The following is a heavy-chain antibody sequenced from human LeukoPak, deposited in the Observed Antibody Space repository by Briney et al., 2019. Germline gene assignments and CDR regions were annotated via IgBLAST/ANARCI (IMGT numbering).Heavy chain of an antibody. Sequence: PGGSLRLSCAASGFTFSSYAMSWVRQAPGKGLEWVSAISGSGGSTYYADSVKGRFTISRDNSKNTLDLQMNSLRPEDTAVYYCAKGHYYDTYGQYSYAEYWGQGILVTVSS. CDR3: AKGHYYDTYGQYSYAEY. CDR2: ISGSGGST. J-gene: IGHJ4*02. D-gene: IGHD3-22*01. V-gene: IGHV3-23*01. CDR1: GFTFSSYA.